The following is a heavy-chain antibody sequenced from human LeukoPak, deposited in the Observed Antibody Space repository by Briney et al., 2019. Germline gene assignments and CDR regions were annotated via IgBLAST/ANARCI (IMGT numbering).Heavy chain of an antibody. J-gene: IGHJ6*02. Sequence: GGSLRLSCAASGFTFSSYAMYWVRQAPGKGLEWVTAISSDGGKIYYADSVKGRFTISRDNAKNTLYLQMNSLRAEDTAVYYCARTYYDILTGYSYGVDVWGQGTTVTVSS. CDR1: GFTFSSYA. V-gene: IGHV3-30*04. D-gene: IGHD3-9*01. CDR2: ISSDGGKI. CDR3: ARTYYDILTGYSYGVDV.